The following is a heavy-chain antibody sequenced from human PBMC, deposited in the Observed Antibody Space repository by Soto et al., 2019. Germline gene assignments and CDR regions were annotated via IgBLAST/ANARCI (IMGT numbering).Heavy chain of an antibody. V-gene: IGHV1-18*01. D-gene: IGHD2-2*02. Sequence: SVKVSCKASGYTFSTYGITWVRQAPGQGLDWMGWINPIKGDTNSAAIFQDRVTMTTDTSTRTAYMELRSLKSDDTAVYYCARVKVPAAILGAFDLWGQGTLVTVSS. CDR3: ARVKVPAAILGAFDL. J-gene: IGHJ3*01. CDR2: INPIKGDT. CDR1: GYTFSTYG.